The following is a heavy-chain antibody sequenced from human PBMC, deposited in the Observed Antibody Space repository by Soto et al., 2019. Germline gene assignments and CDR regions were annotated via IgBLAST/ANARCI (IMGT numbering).Heavy chain of an antibody. Sequence: SETMPLPCTVSGGSISSYYWSWIRQPPGKGLEWIGYIYYSGTAIYNPSLKSRVTISLDTSKKQFSLNLSSATAADTAVYYCARGRYTYGPDSWGQGTLVTVSS. V-gene: IGHV4-59*12. J-gene: IGHJ4*02. CDR1: GGSISSYY. CDR3: ARGRYTYGPDS. D-gene: IGHD5-18*01. CDR2: IYYSGTA.